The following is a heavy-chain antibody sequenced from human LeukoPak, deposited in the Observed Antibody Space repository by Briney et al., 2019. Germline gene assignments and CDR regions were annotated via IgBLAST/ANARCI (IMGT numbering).Heavy chain of an antibody. V-gene: IGHV1-18*01. CDR2: ISAYNGNT. CDR3: ARVQDGYNYGVDYYYYMDV. D-gene: IGHD5-24*01. CDR1: GYTFTSYG. Sequence: ASVKVSCKASGYTFTSYGISWVRQAPGQGLEWMGWISAYNGNTNYAQKLQGRVTMTTDTSTSTAYMELSSLRSEDTAVYYCARVQDGYNYGVDYYYYMDVWGKGTTVTISS. J-gene: IGHJ6*03.